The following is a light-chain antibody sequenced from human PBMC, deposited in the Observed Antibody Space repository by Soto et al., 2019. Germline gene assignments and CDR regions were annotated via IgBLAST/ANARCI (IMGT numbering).Light chain of an antibody. Sequence: DIQMTQSPSSLSASVGDRVTITCRASQGINNYLAWYQQKPGKVPKLLIYSASTLQSGVPSRFSASVYGPDFSLFISSLQTVYVAICYCQRYSRVPRAFGRRSKVEIK. CDR1: QGINNY. V-gene: IGKV1-27*01. J-gene: IGKJ1*01. CDR2: SAS. CDR3: QRYSRVPRA.